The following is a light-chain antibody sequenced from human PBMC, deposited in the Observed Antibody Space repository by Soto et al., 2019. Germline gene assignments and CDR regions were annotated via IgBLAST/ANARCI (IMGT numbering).Light chain of an antibody. CDR1: QSINSY. CDR3: QQSYSTPYT. J-gene: IGKJ2*01. V-gene: IGKV1-39*01. Sequence: DLQMTQSPSSLSASVGDRVTITCRASQSINSYLNWYQQKPGKAPNLLIYAASSLQSGVPSRFSGSESETDFTLTISSLQPEDFATYYCQQSYSTPYTFGQGTKLEIK. CDR2: AAS.